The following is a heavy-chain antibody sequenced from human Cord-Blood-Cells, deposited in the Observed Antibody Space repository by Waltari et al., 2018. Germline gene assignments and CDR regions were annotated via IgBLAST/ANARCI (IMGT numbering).Heavy chain of an antibody. V-gene: IGHV1-24*01. D-gene: IGHD3-22*01. J-gene: IGHJ4*02. CDR1: GYPLTELS. CDR3: ATGKVSVVISSPTFDY. CDR2: FDPEDGET. Sequence: QVQLVQSGAEVKKPGASVKVSCKVSGYPLTELSMHWVRQAPGKGLEWMGGFDPEDGETIYAQKFQGRVTMTEDTSTDTAYMELSSLRSEDTAVYYCATGKVSVVISSPTFDYWGQGTLVTVSS.